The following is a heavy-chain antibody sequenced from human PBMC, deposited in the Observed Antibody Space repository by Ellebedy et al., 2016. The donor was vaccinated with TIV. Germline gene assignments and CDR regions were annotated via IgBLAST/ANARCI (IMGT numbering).Heavy chain of an antibody. V-gene: IGHV3-30-3*01. J-gene: IGHJ3*02. CDR2: ISYDGSNK. CDR3: AAAAGAGDDAFDI. CDR1: GFSFGTYA. D-gene: IGHD6-13*01. Sequence: GESLKISXAVSGFSFGTYAMHWVRQAPGKGLEWVAVISYDGSNKYYADSVKGRFTISRDNAKNSLYLQMNSLRAEDTAVYYCAAAAGAGDDAFDIWGQGTMVTVSS.